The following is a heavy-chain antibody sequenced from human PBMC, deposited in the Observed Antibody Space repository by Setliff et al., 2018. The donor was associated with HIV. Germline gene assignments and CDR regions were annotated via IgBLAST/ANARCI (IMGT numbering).Heavy chain of an antibody. V-gene: IGHV1-18*01. CDR2: IDSNNGNR. CDR1: GYSLSTYA. J-gene: IGHJ6*03. D-gene: IGHD2-8*01. CDR3: VRLTADRTNYYYYMDV. Sequence: ASVKVSCKASGYSLSTYAISWVRQAPGQGLEWMGWIDSNNGNRNFAQKFRGRVTMTTDISTNTAYMEVRSLSFGDTAVYYCVRLTADRTNYYYYMDVWGKGTTVTVS.